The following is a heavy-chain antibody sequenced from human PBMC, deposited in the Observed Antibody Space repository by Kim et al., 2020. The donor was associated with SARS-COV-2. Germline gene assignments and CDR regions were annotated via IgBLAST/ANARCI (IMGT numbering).Heavy chain of an antibody. V-gene: IGHV4-39*01. CDR2: INYSGNT. Sequence: SETLSLTCTVSGASISRSSNYWGWIRQPPGKGLEWIGSINYSGNTYYNPSLKSRVTISVDTSKNQFSLKMRSVTAADTAEYYCARLVSENSAVEYWGQGTLVTVSS. CDR1: GASISRSSNY. J-gene: IGHJ4*02. CDR3: ARLVSENSAVEY.